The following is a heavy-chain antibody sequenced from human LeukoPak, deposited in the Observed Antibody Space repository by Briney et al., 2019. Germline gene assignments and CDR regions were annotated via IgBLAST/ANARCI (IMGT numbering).Heavy chain of an antibody. J-gene: IGHJ5*02. Sequence: PGGSLRLSCAASGFTFTTYLMNWVRQAPGKGLEWVALINPDGSQTIYVDSVKGRFTISRDNAENSLYLQMNTLRAEDTAVYYCARDLGYGALDPWGQGTLVTVSS. CDR3: ARDLGYGALDP. CDR1: GFTFTTYL. V-gene: IGHV3-7*01. CDR2: INPDGSQT. D-gene: IGHD4-17*01.